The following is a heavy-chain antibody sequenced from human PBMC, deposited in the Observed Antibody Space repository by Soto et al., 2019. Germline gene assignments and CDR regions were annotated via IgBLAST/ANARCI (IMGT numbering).Heavy chain of an antibody. CDR2: INPNSGGA. D-gene: IGHD3-10*01. CDR1: GSTFSSYA. Sequence: ASVKVSCKASGSTFSSYAIIWVRQAPGQGLEWMGGINPNSGGANYAQKFQGWVTMTRDKSISTAYMELSRLRSDDTAVYYCARSGAPILWFGELSKPRNWFDPWGQGTLVTVSS. J-gene: IGHJ5*02. V-gene: IGHV1-2*04. CDR3: ARSGAPILWFGELSKPRNWFDP.